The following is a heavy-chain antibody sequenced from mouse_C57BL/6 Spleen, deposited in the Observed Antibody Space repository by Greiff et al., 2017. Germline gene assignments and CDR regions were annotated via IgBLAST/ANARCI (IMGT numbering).Heavy chain of an antibody. V-gene: IGHV1-5*01. Sequence: EVQLQQSGTVLARPGASVKMSCKTSGYTFTSYWMHWVKQRPGQGLEWIGAIYPGNSDTSYNQKFKGKAKLTAVTSASTAYMELSSLTNEDSAVYYCTREEVVATRMGYWGQGTSVTVSS. CDR2: IYPGNSDT. J-gene: IGHJ4*01. D-gene: IGHD1-1*01. CDR1: GYTFTSYW. CDR3: TREEVVATRMGY.